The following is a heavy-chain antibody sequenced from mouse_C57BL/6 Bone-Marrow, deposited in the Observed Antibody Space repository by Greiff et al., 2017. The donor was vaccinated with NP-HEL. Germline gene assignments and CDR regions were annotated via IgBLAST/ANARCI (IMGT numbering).Heavy chain of an antibody. CDR1: GYSFTGYY. V-gene: IGHV1-42*01. CDR2: INPSTGGT. J-gene: IGHJ3*01. CDR3: AGEDWDGGGCAY. Sequence: EVQLQQSGPELVKPGASVKISCKASGYSFTGYYMNWVKQSPEKSLEWIGEINPSTGGTTYNQKFKAKATLTVDKSSSTAYMQLKSLTSEESAVDYCAGEDWDGGGCAYWGQGTLVTVSA. D-gene: IGHD4-1*01.